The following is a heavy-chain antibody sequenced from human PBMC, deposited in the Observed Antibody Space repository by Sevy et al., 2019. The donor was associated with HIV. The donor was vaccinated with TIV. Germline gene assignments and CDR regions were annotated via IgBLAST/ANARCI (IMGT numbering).Heavy chain of an antibody. V-gene: IGHV3-7*01. D-gene: IGHD6-13*01. CDR1: GFTFTTYW. CDR2: INQDGSAK. CDR3: VSRVRITAPQPVN. J-gene: IGHJ4*02. Sequence: GGSLRPSCTASGFTFTTYWMNWVRQTPGKGLEWVANINQDGSAKYYVDSVKGRFTISRDNPKNSLYLQMNSLRAEDTAVYYCVSRVRITAPQPVNWGQGTLVTVSS.